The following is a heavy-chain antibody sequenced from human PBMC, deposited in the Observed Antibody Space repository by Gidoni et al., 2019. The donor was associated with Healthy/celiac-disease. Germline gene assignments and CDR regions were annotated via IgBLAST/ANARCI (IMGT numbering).Heavy chain of an antibody. CDR1: GGSFSGYY. CDR2: INHSGST. Sequence: QVQLQQWGAGLLKPSETLSLTCAVYGGSFSGYYWSWIRQPPGKGLEWIGEINHSGSTNYNPSLKSRVTISVDTSKNQFSLKLSSVTAADTAVYYCARAKQYCSSTSCYPYLGYYGMDVWGQGTTVTVSS. V-gene: IGHV4-34*01. D-gene: IGHD2-2*01. J-gene: IGHJ6*02. CDR3: ARAKQYCSSTSCYPYLGYYGMDV.